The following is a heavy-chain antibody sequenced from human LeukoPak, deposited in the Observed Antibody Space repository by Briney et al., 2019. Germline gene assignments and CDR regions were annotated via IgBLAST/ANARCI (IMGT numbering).Heavy chain of an antibody. Sequence: ASVKVSCKASGYTFTSYSVTWVRQAPDQRLERVGWINTYNGNTNYVQNLQGRVTMITDAFTNTAYMELRDLRSDDTAVYYCARSSGIMGPTTPDYWGQGTLVAVSS. CDR1: GYTFTSYS. J-gene: IGHJ4*02. CDR2: INTYNGNT. V-gene: IGHV1-18*01. CDR3: ARSSGIMGPTTPDY. D-gene: IGHD6-19*01.